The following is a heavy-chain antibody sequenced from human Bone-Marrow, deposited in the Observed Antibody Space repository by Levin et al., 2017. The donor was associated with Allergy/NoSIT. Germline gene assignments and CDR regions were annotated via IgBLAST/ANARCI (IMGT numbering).Heavy chain of an antibody. D-gene: IGHD6-19*01. V-gene: IGHV4-31*03. CDR3: ARGGAVAGTLDL. J-gene: IGHJ4*02. Sequence: SETLSLTCTVSGDSISRGGDYWTWIRQYPGKGLEWIGSIYYSGTTFDNPSLKSRLTVSVDTSKNHFALKLTSVTAADTAVYYCARGGAVAGTLDLWGQGTLVTVSS. CDR1: GDSISRGGDY. CDR2: IYYSGTT.